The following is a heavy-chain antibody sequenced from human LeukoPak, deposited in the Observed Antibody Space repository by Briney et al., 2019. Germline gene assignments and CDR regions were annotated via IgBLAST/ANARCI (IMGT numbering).Heavy chain of an antibody. D-gene: IGHD3-10*01. J-gene: IGHJ4*02. CDR2: IKQDGSEK. CDR3: ARDPRYYYGSGGLDY. CDR1: GFTFSSYW. V-gene: IGHV3-7*01. Sequence: GGSLRLSCAASGFTFSSYWMSWVRQAPGKGLEWVANIKQDGSEKYYVDSVKGRFTISRDNAKNSLYLQMNSLRAEDTAVYYCARDPRYYYGSGGLDYWGQGTLVTVSS.